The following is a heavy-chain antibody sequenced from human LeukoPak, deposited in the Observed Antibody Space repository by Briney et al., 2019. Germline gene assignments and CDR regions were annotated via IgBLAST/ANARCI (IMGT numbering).Heavy chain of an antibody. D-gene: IGHD2-2*01. J-gene: IGHJ6*02. CDR1: GFTFSGYA. Sequence: PGGSLRLSCAASGFTFSGYAMSWVRQAPGEGLEWVSAITGSGGSTYYADSVKGLFTISRDNSKNTLYLQMHSLRAEDSAVYYCTKDSPGYGSRISSSDNGTGVWGQGTTVTVSS. CDR2: ITGSGGST. V-gene: IGHV3-23*01. CDR3: TKDSPGYGSRISSSDNGTGV.